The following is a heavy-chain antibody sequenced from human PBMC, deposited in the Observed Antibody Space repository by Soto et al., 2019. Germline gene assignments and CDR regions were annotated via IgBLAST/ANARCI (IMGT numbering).Heavy chain of an antibody. CDR2: INPATGAA. V-gene: IGHV1-2*02. D-gene: IGHD3-3*01. Sequence: QLHLVQSGAVVKKPGASVTVSCSASGYPVTAYYMHWVRQAPGRGLEWMGGINPATGAAKYTQTFQGRVPMTRDTSTNTVFMELSGLTSEDTAVFYCARGGGVGVAGSAAFDMWGQGTLVTVSS. J-gene: IGHJ3*02. CDR1: GYPVTAYY. CDR3: ARGGGVGVAGSAAFDM.